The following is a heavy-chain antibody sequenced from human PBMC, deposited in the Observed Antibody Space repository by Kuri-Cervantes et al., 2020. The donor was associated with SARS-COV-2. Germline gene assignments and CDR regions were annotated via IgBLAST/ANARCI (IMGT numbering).Heavy chain of an antibody. D-gene: IGHD3-3*01. CDR2: IYYSGST. V-gene: IGHV4-59*01. CDR3: ARVKRITIFGVSTNKAYYFDY. Sequence: SETLSLTCTVSGGSISSYYWSWIRQPPGEGLEWIGYIYYSGSTNYNPSLKSRVTISVDTSKNQFSLKLSSVTAADTAVYYCARVKRITIFGVSTNKAYYFDYWGQGTLVTVSS. J-gene: IGHJ4*02. CDR1: GGSISSYY.